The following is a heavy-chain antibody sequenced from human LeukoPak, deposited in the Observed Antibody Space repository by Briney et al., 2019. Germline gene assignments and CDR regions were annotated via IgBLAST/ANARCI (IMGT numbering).Heavy chain of an antibody. J-gene: IGHJ6*02. V-gene: IGHV1-8*01. CDR3: ASSLPPHSMYYYGMDV. CDR1: GYTFTSYD. CDR2: MNPNSGNT. Sequence: ASVKVSCKASGYTFTSYDINWVRQATGQGLEWMGWMNPNSGNTGYAQKFQGRVTMTRNTSISTAYMELSSLRSEDTAVYYCASSLPPHSMYYYGMDVWGQGTTVTVSS.